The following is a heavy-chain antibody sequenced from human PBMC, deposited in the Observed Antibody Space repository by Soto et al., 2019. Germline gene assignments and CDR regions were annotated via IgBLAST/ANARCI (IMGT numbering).Heavy chain of an antibody. CDR2: ISYDGSNK. D-gene: IGHD3-3*01. CDR3: AKDVLRFLEWLAFYGMDV. CDR1: GFTFSSYG. V-gene: IGHV3-30*18. J-gene: IGHJ6*02. Sequence: QVQLVESGGGVVQPGRSLRLSCAASGFTFSSYGMHWVRQAPGKGLEWVAVISYDGSNKYYADSVKGRFTISRDNSKNTLYLKMNSLRAGDTAVYYCAKDVLRFLEWLAFYGMDVWGQGTTVTVSS.